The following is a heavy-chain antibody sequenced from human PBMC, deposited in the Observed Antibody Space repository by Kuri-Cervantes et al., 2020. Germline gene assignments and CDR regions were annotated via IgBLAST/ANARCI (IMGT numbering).Heavy chain of an antibody. CDR3: ASPTSYGSGTYYTSVWAFDI. CDR2: INHSGST. Sequence: ESLKISCAVFRGSLSGPYWSWIRQSPGKGLEWIGEINHSGSTNYNPSLKSRVTISLDTSKNQFSLKLSSVTAADTAVYFCASPTSYGSGTYYTSVWAFDIWGQGTMVTVSS. V-gene: IGHV4-34*01. D-gene: IGHD3-10*01. CDR1: RGSLSGPY. J-gene: IGHJ3*02.